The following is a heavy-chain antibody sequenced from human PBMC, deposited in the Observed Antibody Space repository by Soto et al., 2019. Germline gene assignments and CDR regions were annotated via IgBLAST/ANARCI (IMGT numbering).Heavy chain of an antibody. J-gene: IGHJ6*02. V-gene: IGHV4-4*02. CDR3: ARGRSYYDSRGYYYYYYGMDV. CDR2: IYHSGST. D-gene: IGHD3-22*01. Sequence: SETLSLTCAVSGGSISSSNWWSWVRQPQGKGLEWIGEIYHSGSTNYNPSLKSRVTISVDKSKNQFSLKLSSVTAADTAVYYCARGRSYYDSRGYYYYYYGMDVWGQGTTVTVSS. CDR1: GGSISSSNW.